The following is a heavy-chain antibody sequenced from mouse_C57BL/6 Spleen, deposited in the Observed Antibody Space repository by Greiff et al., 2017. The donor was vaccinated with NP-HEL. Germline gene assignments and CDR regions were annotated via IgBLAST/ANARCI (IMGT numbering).Heavy chain of an antibody. CDR2: INPNNGGT. J-gene: IGHJ1*03. CDR1: GYTFTDYN. D-gene: IGHD1-1*01. V-gene: IGHV1-22*01. CDR3: VYGSSYGYFDV. Sequence: EVQLQQSGPELVKPGASVKMSCKASGYTFTDYNMHWVKQSHGKSLEWIGYINPNNGGTSYNQKFKGKATLTVNKSSSTAYMELRSLTSEDSAVYYCVYGSSYGYFDVWGTGTTVTVSS.